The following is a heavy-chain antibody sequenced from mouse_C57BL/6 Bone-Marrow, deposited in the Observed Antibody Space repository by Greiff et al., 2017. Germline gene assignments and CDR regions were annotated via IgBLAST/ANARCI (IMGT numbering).Heavy chain of an antibody. CDR3: ARKWGPNWDEGYYAMDY. J-gene: IGHJ4*01. Sequence: QVQLQQSGPGLVAPSQSLSITCTVSGFSLTSYAISWVRQPPGKGLEWLGVIWTGGGTNYNSALKSRLSISKDNSKSQVFLKMNSLQTDDTARYYCARKWGPNWDEGYYAMDYWGQGTSVTVSS. CDR2: IWTGGGT. V-gene: IGHV2-9-1*01. D-gene: IGHD4-1*01. CDR1: GFSLTSYA.